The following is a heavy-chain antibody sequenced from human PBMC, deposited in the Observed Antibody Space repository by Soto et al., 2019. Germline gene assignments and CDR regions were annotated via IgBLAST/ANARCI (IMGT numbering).Heavy chain of an antibody. V-gene: IGHV3-53*02. CDR1: GFTVSSNY. J-gene: IGHJ6*02. CDR2: IYSGGSA. CDR3: ARDYSISRYYGMDV. Sequence: EVHLVETGGGLTQPGGSLRLSCEASGFTVSSNYMSWVRQAPGKGLEWVSLIYSGGSAYYADSVKGRFTISRDNSKNTLYLQMNSLRAEDTAVYYCARDYSISRYYGMDVWGQGTTVTVSS. D-gene: IGHD4-4*01.